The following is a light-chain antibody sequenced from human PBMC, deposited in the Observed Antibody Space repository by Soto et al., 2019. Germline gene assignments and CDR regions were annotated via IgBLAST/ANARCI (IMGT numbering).Light chain of an antibody. CDR2: EVT. CDR3: CSYADSSTWV. Sequence: QSALTQPASVSGSPGQSITISCTGTSSDVGIYNLVSWYQQHPGKAPKFMIYEVTKRPSGVSNRFSGSKSGNTASLTISGLQAEDEADYYCCSYADSSTWVFGGGTKLTVL. V-gene: IGLV2-23*02. J-gene: IGLJ3*02. CDR1: SSDVGIYNL.